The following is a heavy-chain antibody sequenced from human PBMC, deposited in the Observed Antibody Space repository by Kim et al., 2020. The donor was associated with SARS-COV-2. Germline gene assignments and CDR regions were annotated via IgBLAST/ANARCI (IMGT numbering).Heavy chain of an antibody. D-gene: IGHD3-3*01. CDR1: GFTFSSYA. V-gene: IGHV3-23*01. CDR2: ISGSGGST. CDR3: AKDRNWRFLEWLEFDY. J-gene: IGHJ4*02. Sequence: GGSLRLSCAASGFTFSSYAMSWVRQAPGKGLEWVSAISGSGGSTYYADSVKGRFTISRDNSKNTLYLQMNSLRAEDTAVYYCAKDRNWRFLEWLEFDYWGQGTLVTVYS.